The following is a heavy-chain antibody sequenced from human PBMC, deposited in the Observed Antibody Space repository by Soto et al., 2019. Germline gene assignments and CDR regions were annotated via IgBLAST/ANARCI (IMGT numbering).Heavy chain of an antibody. V-gene: IGHV2-5*02. D-gene: IGHD3-3*01. Sequence: QINLIQSGPTLVNPTQTLTLTCTFSGFSLTTSGAAVGWVRQPPGRALECLALIYWDGDTRYNASLGNRLTITKDTSMNQVVLTLTNVDPADTATYYCAHRATMTIFGLIIENGIWFDPWGQGTRVIVS. J-gene: IGHJ5*02. CDR3: AHRATMTIFGLIIENGIWFDP. CDR1: GFSLTTSGAA. CDR2: IYWDGDT.